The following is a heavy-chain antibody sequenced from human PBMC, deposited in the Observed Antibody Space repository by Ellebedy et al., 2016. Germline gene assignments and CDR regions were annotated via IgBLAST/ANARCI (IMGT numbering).Heavy chain of an antibody. D-gene: IGHD3-22*01. V-gene: IGHV3-33*01. J-gene: IGHJ3*02. CDR3: ARGLLNYYDSSGEAFDI. Sequence: GESLKISXAASGFTFSSYGMHWVRQAPGKGLEWVAVIWYDGSNKYYADSVKGRFTISRDNSKNTLYLQMNSLRAEDTAVYYCARGLLNYYDSSGEAFDIWGQGTMVTVSS. CDR1: GFTFSSYG. CDR2: IWYDGSNK.